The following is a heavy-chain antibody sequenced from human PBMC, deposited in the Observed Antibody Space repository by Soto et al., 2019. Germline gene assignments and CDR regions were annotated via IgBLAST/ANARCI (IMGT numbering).Heavy chain of an antibody. Sequence: QVQLQQWGAGLLKPSETLSLTCAVYGGSFSGYYWIWIRQPPGKGLEWIGEINHSGSTNYNPSLKSRVTISVDTSKNQFSLKLSSVTAADTAVYYCARGQGYYYYAIDVWGQGTTVTVSS. V-gene: IGHV4-34*01. CDR3: ARGQGYYYYAIDV. J-gene: IGHJ6*02. CDR1: GGSFSGYY. CDR2: INHSGST.